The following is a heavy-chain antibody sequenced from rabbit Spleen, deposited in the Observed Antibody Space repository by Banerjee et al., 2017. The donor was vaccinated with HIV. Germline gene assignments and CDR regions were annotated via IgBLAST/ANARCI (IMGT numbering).Heavy chain of an antibody. Sequence: QEQLVESGGGLVQPEGSLALTCTASGFSFSSTYYMCWVRQAPGKGLECIACIYAGSSGSTYYANWAKGRSPSSKTSSTTVTLQMTSLTVADTATYFCARGSATMTMVITGFFLNLWGPGTLVTVS. J-gene: IGHJ4*01. CDR2: IYAGSSGST. D-gene: IGHD2-1*01. V-gene: IGHV1S45*01. CDR1: GFSFSSTYY. CDR3: ARGSATMTMVITGFFLNL.